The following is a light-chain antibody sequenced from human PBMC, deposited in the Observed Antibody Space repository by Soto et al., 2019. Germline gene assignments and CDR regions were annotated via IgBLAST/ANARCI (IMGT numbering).Light chain of an antibody. V-gene: IGLV1-44*01. Sequence: QSVLTQPPSASGTPGQRVTISCSGSSSNIGSNTVNWYQQLPGTAPKLLIYSNNQRPSGVPDRFSGSKSGTSASLAISGLHSEDEAHYHCAAWDDSLNGVVFGGGTKLTVL. J-gene: IGLJ2*01. CDR1: SSNIGSNT. CDR2: SNN. CDR3: AAWDDSLNGVV.